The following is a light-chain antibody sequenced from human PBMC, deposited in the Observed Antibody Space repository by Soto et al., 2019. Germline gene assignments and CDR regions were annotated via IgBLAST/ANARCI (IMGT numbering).Light chain of an antibody. J-gene: IGKJ2*01. CDR2: GAS. Sequence: ENVLTQSPDILSLSPGERVTLSCRASQSISNNYVAWYQQKPGQAPRVLIYGASSRATGIPDRFSGSGSGTDFTLTISRLQPEDFALYYCQQYGRSLPSFGRGTKLEIK. V-gene: IGKV3-20*01. CDR3: QQYGRSLPS. CDR1: QSISNNY.